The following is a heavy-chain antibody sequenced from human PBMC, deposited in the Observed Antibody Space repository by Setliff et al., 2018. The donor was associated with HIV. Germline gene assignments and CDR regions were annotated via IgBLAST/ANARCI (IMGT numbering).Heavy chain of an antibody. V-gene: IGHV4-39*07. Sequence: SETLSLTCSVSGGSISSSSHYWGWIRQPPGKGLEWIGSINHSGSTNYNPSLKSRVTISVDTSKNQFSLKLSSVTAADTAVYYCARGRFTYYYDSSGYYYWGQGTLVTVSS. CDR1: GGSISSSSHY. CDR2: INHSGST. CDR3: ARGRFTYYYDSSGYYY. J-gene: IGHJ4*02. D-gene: IGHD3-22*01.